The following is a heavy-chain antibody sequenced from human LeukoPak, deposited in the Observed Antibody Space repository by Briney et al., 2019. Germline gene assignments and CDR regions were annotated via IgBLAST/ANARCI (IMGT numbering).Heavy chain of an antibody. D-gene: IGHD6-19*01. Sequence: GESLKISCKGSGYSFTSYWTSWVRQLPGKGLEGRGRIDPSDSYTNYSPSFQGHVTISADKSISTAYLQWSSLKASDTAMYYCAIQWLGGNYWGQGTLVTVSS. CDR2: IDPSDSYT. V-gene: IGHV5-10-1*01. J-gene: IGHJ4*02. CDR1: GYSFTSYW. CDR3: AIQWLGGNY.